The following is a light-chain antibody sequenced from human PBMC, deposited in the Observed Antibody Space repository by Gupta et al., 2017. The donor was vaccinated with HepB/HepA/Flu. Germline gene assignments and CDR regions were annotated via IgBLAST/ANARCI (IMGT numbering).Light chain of an antibody. CDR3: RSETSSSNIGV. V-gene: IGLV2-14*03. CDR1: HSDVGGYNY. Sequence: SALTQPASVSGSPGQSRTIASTRTHSDVGGYNYVSWYQQHPGKAPKLMIYDASNRHSGVANRFSGSKYVTTAAVTTPGLQAEDEADYYCRSETSSSNIGVFGGGTKLTVL. CDR2: DAS. J-gene: IGLJ2*01.